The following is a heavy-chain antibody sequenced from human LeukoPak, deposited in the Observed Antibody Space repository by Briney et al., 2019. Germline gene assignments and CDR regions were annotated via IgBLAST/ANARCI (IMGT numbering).Heavy chain of an antibody. D-gene: IGHD6-19*01. Sequence: PGGSLRLSCAASGFTFDDYSMSWVRQAPGKGLEWVSGINWNGGSTGYADSVKGRFTISRDNAKNSLYLQMNSLRAEDTALYHCARGYSSGWYLGDFDYWGQGTLVTVSS. V-gene: IGHV3-20*01. J-gene: IGHJ4*02. CDR3: ARGYSSGWYLGDFDY. CDR2: INWNGGST. CDR1: GFTFDDYS.